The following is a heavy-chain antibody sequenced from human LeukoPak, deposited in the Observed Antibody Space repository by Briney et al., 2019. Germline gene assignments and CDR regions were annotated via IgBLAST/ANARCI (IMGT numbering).Heavy chain of an antibody. CDR3: ARDPFQEWELKTLDY. J-gene: IGHJ4*02. Sequence: GGSLRLSCAASGFTFSSYAMSWVRQAPGKGLEWVPGISASASGTYYADSVKGRFTISRDNAKNSLYLQMNSLRADDTAVYYCARDPFQEWELKTLDYWGQGTLVTVSS. V-gene: IGHV3-23*01. CDR1: GFTFSSYA. D-gene: IGHD1-26*01. CDR2: ISASASGT.